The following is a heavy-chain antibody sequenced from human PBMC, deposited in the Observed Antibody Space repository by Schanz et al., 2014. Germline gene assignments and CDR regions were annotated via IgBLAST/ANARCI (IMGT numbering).Heavy chain of an antibody. V-gene: IGHV3-21*01. D-gene: IGHD6-19*01. CDR3: VRDKKGFVAVAGRAPFDY. Sequence: EVQLVESGGGLVQPGGSLRLSCAASGFSFSTYGMTWVRQAPGKGLEWVSSISSSSMYIYQADSMRGRFTISRDNAKNSLYLQVNNLSAEDTAVYYCVRDKKGFVAVAGRAPFDYWGQGTQGAVSS. CDR1: GFSFSTYG. J-gene: IGHJ4*02. CDR2: ISSSSMYI.